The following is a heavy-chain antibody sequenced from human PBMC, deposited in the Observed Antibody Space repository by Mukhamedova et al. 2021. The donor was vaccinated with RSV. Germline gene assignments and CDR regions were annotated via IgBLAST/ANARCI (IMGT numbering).Heavy chain of an antibody. CDR3: TKDPAYVDAADS. D-gene: IGHD5-18*01. V-gene: IGHV3-30*18. Sequence: MGLEWVAVISFDGSNKYYVDSVKGRFNISRDNSKNTLYLQMNSLRTEDTAVYYCTKDPAYVDAADSWGQGTLVTVSS. CDR2: ISFDGSNK. J-gene: IGHJ4*02.